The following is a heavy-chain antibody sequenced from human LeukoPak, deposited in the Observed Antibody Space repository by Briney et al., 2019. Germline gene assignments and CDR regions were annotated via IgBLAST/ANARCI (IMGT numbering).Heavy chain of an antibody. Sequence: SETLSLTCAVYGGSFSGYYWSWIRQPPGKGLEWIGEINHSGSTNYNPSLESRVTISVDTSKNQFSLKLSSVTAADTAVYYCARGGRRNCGDYEVWFDPWGQGTLVTVSS. CDR2: INHSGST. V-gene: IGHV4-34*01. CDR3: ARGGRRNCGDYEVWFDP. CDR1: GGSFSGYY. D-gene: IGHD4-17*01. J-gene: IGHJ5*02.